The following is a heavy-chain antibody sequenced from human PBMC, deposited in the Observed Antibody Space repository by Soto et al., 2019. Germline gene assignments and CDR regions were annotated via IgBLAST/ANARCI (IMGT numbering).Heavy chain of an antibody. D-gene: IGHD3-3*01. CDR1: GYTFTSYG. CDR2: ISAYNGNT. CDR3: ARQYYDFWSGYGYFDY. V-gene: IGHV1-18*01. J-gene: IGHJ4*02. Sequence: ASVKVSCKASGYTFTSYGISWVRQAPGQGLEWMGWISAYNGNTNYAQKLQGRVTMTTDTSTSTAYMELRSLRSDDTAVYYCARQYYDFWSGYGYFDYWGQGTLVTVSS.